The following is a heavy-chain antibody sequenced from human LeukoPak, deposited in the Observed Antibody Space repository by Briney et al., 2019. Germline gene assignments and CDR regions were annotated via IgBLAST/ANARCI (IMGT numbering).Heavy chain of an antibody. CDR1: GFTFSSYG. CDR3: ARGPGIQLSFDY. Sequence: PGGSLRLSCEASGFTFSSYGMSWVRQAPGKGLEWVSGISGSGGTTFYADSVKGRFTISRANSKNTLYLQMNSLRAEDTAVYYCARGPGIQLSFDYWGQGTLVTVSS. CDR2: ISGSGGTT. D-gene: IGHD5-18*01. V-gene: IGHV3-23*01. J-gene: IGHJ4*02.